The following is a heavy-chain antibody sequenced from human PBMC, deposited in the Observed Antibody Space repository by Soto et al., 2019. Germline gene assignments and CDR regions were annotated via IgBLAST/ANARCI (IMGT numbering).Heavy chain of an antibody. CDR3: ARGRGSIAARFYYYGMDV. D-gene: IGHD6-6*01. CDR2: INHSGST. CDR1: GGSFSGYY. J-gene: IGHJ6*02. Sequence: QVQLQQWGAGLLKPSETLSLTCAVYGGSFSGYYWSWIRQPPGKGLEWIGEINHSGSTNYNPSLKSRVTISVDTSKNQFSLKLSSVTAADTAVYYCARGRGSIAARFYYYGMDVWGQGTTVTXSS. V-gene: IGHV4-34*01.